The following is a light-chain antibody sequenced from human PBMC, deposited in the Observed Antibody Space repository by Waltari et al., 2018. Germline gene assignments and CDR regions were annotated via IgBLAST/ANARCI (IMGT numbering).Light chain of an antibody. Sequence: DIQMTQSPSSQSASVGDRVTITCRASQSITTFLNWYQQKPGKAPKLLIYGASSLQSGVPSRFSGSGSGTDFTLTISSLQVEDFATYYCQRSYSSPYTFGQGTNLEIK. CDR2: GAS. V-gene: IGKV1-39*01. CDR1: QSITTF. J-gene: IGKJ2*01. CDR3: QRSYSSPYT.